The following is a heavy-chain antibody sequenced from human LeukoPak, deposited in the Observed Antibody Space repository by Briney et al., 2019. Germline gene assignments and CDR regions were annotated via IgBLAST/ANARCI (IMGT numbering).Heavy chain of an antibody. CDR2: IYYSGST. Sequence: PSETLSLTCTVSGGSISSSSYYWGWIRQPPGKGLEWIGSIYYSGSTYYNPSLKSRVTISVDTSKNQFSLKLTSVTAADTAVYYCARGAMPGIAVTGRRFFDYWGQGTLVTVSS. J-gene: IGHJ4*02. CDR1: GGSISSSSYY. CDR3: ARGAMPGIAVTGRRFFDY. D-gene: IGHD6-19*01. V-gene: IGHV4-39*07.